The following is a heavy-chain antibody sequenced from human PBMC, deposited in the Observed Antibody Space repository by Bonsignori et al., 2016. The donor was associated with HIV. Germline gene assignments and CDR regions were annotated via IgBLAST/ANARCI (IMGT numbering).Heavy chain of an antibody. Sequence: ASVKVSCKASGYTFSGYYLHWVRQAPGQGLEWMGWINPDNGATNFAQKFQGRVTLTRDTSISTGYMELGRLTSDDTALYYCARGITIFGVLMTNFFAHWGQGTPVTVSS. J-gene: IGHJ4*02. V-gene: IGHV1-2*02. CDR3: ARGITIFGVLMTNFFAH. CDR1: GYTFSGYY. CDR2: INPDNGAT. D-gene: IGHD3-3*01.